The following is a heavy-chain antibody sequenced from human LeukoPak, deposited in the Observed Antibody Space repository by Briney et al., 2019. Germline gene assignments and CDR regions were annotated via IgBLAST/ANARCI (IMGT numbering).Heavy chain of an antibody. CDR2: ISGSGANT. CDR1: GFTFSSYA. CDR3: AKYSDSTGAHYFDY. J-gene: IGHJ4*02. Sequence: GGSLRLSCAASGFTFSSYAMSWVRQAPGKGLEWVSTISGSGANTYYADSVKGRFTISRDNSKNTLSLQMNSLRVEDTALYYCAKYSDSTGAHYFDYWGQGTLVTVSS. V-gene: IGHV3-23*01. D-gene: IGHD2/OR15-2a*01.